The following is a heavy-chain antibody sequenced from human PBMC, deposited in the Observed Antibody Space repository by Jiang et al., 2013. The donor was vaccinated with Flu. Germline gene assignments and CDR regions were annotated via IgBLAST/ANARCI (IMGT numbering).Heavy chain of an antibody. CDR3: ARTNWGPYYYNGMDV. CDR2: INPNSGGT. Sequence: VKVSCKASGYTFTGYYMHWVRQAPGQGLEWMGWINPNSGGTNYAQKFQGRVTMTRDTSISTAYMELSRLRSDDTAVYYCARTNWGPYYYNGMDVWGQGTTVTVSS. J-gene: IGHJ6*02. V-gene: IGHV1-2*02. D-gene: IGHD7-27*01. CDR1: GYTFTGYY.